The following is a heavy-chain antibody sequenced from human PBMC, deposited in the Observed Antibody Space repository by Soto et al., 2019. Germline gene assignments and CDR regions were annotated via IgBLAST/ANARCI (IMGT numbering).Heavy chain of an antibody. V-gene: IGHV1-69*01. CDR2: IIPIFGTA. D-gene: IGHD3-10*01. Sequence: QVQLVQSGAEVKKPGSSVKVSCKASGGTFSSYAISWVRQAPGQGLEWMGGIIPIFGTANYAQKFQGRVTITAAESTSTSYMELSSLRSEDTAVYYCARVPGEAGWFGELSSYYYYGMDVWGQGTTVTVSS. CDR1: GGTFSSYA. J-gene: IGHJ6*02. CDR3: ARVPGEAGWFGELSSYYYYGMDV.